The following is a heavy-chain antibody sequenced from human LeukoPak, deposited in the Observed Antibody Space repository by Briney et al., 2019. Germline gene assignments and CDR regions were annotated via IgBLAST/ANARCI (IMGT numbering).Heavy chain of an antibody. J-gene: IGHJ4*02. V-gene: IGHV4-38-2*01. Sequence: SETLSLTCAVSGYFISSGYYWGWIRQPPGKGLEWIGSAYHSGSTYYNPSLKSRVTISVDTSKNQFSLKLSSVTAADTAVYYCARQGSIVATSVFDYWGQGTLVTVSS. CDR2: AYHSGST. CDR1: GYFISSGYY. D-gene: IGHD5-12*01. CDR3: ARQGSIVATSVFDY.